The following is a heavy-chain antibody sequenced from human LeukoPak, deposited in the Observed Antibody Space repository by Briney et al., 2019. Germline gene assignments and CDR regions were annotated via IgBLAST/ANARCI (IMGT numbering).Heavy chain of an antibody. J-gene: IGHJ4*02. Sequence: PSQTLSLTCTVSGGSISSGGYYWSWIRQHPGKGLEWIGYIYYSGSTYYNPSLKSRVTISVDTSKNQFSLKLSSVTAADTAVYYCARSPDYYDSSGYRGIFDYWGQGTLVTVSS. D-gene: IGHD3-22*01. CDR3: ARSPDYYDSSGYRGIFDY. CDR2: IYYSGST. CDR1: GGSISSGGYY. V-gene: IGHV4-31*03.